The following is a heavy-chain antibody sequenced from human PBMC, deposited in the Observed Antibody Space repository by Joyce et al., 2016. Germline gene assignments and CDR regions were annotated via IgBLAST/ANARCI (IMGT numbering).Heavy chain of an antibody. V-gene: IGHV4-39*01. J-gene: IGHJ4*02. CDR1: GGSISRSPNY. Sequence: LQLQESGPGLVRPTETLSLTCNVSGGSISRSPNYWGWIRQPPGKGLEWIGSINYSGSAYYSPSLRSRVTISVDTSKNHFSLKLSSVTAADTAVYYCARHPHYFYYFEYWGQGTLVTVSS. CDR2: INYSGSA. CDR3: ARHPHYFYYFEY. D-gene: IGHD3-16*01.